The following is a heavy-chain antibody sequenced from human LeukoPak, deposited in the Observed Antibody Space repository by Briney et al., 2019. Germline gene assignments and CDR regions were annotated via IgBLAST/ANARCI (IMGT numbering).Heavy chain of an antibody. V-gene: IGHV3-74*01. J-gene: IGHJ4*02. CDR2: VNSDGSGT. D-gene: IGHD3-16*01. CDR1: GYTLTELS. Sequence: ASVKVSCKVSGYTLTELSMHWVRQAPGKGLVWVSHVNSDGSGTDYADSVKGRFTISRDNAENTLYLQMNSLRVEDTAVYYCVCLGLGGLSLDWGQGTLVTVSS. CDR3: VCLGLGGLSLD.